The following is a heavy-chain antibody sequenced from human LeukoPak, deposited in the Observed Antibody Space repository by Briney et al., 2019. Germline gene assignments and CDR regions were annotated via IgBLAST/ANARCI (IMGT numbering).Heavy chain of an antibody. Sequence: SETLSLTCTVSGGSISSYYWSWIRQPPGKGLEWIGYIYYSGSTNYNPSLKSRVTISVDTSKNQFSLKLSSVTAADTAVYYCARVRSGYYYYMDVWGKGTAVTISS. CDR1: GGSISSYY. CDR2: IYYSGST. D-gene: IGHD3-10*01. J-gene: IGHJ6*03. CDR3: ARVRSGYYYYMDV. V-gene: IGHV4-59*01.